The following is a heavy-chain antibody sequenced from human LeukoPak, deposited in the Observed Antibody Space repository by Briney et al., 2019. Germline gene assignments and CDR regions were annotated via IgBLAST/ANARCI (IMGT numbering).Heavy chain of an antibody. CDR3: VRDFRSADY. CDR1: GFTFSTYC. J-gene: IGHJ4*02. CDR2: ICPDGTVT. Sequence: GGSLRLSCAASGFTFSTYCMHWVRQAPGKGPMWVSRICPDGTVTNYADSVKARFIISRDNARITVYLQMNSLRVEDTAVYYCVRDFRSADYWGQGTLVTVSS. V-gene: IGHV3-74*01.